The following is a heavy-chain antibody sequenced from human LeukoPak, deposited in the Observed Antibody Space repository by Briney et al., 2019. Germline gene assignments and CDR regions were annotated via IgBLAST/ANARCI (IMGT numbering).Heavy chain of an antibody. J-gene: IGHJ3*02. CDR3: ARVRVVAATNDAFDI. V-gene: IGHV7-4-1*02. Sequence: ASVKVSCKASGYTFTSYAMGWVRQAPGHGLEWMGWINTNTGHPTYAQGFTGRFVFSLDTSVSTAYLQISSLEAEDTAVYYCARVRVVAATNDAFDIWGQGTMVTVSS. D-gene: IGHD2-15*01. CDR2: INTNTGHP. CDR1: GYTFTSYA.